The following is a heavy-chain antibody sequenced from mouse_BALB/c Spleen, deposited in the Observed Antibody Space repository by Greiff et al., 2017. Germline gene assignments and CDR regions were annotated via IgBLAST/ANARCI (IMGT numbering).Heavy chain of an antibody. CDR2: LWSGGST. D-gene: IGHD2-4*01. CDR1: GFSLTGYG. CDR3: ARNSDYYDYGGFAY. Sequence: QVQLQQSGPGLVAPSQSLSITCTASGFSLTGYGVNWVRQPPGKGLEWLGVLWSGGSTDYNAAFISRLSNNKDNSESQVFFKMNSLQADDTPIYYCARNSDYYDYGGFAYWGQGTLVTVSA. J-gene: IGHJ3*01. V-gene: IGHV2-4*02.